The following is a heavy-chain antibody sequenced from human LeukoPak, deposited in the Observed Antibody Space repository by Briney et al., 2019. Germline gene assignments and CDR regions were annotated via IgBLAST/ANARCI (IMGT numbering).Heavy chain of an antibody. V-gene: IGHV1-24*01. CDR3: ATEGVYGDHSVYFDY. D-gene: IGHD4-17*01. Sequence: ASVKVSCKVSGYTLTELSMHWVRQAPGKGFEWMGGFDPEDGETIYAQKFQGRVTMTEDTSTDTAYMELSSLRSEDTAVYYCATEGVYGDHSVYFDYWGQGTLVTVSS. J-gene: IGHJ4*02. CDR1: GYTLTELS. CDR2: FDPEDGET.